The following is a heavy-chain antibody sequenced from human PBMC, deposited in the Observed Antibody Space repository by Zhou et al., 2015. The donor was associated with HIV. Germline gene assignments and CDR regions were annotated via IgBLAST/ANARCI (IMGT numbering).Heavy chain of an antibody. J-gene: IGHJ6*03. CDR2: IIPIFGTA. D-gene: IGHD3-10*01. CDR3: ARGSPGSGSYDLFRDYYYMDV. CDR1: GGTFSSYA. V-gene: IGHV1-69*01. Sequence: QVQLVQSGAEVKKPGSSVKVSCKASGGTFSSYAISWVRQAPGQGLEWMGGIIPIFGTANYAQKFQGRVTITADESTSTAYMELSSLRSEDTAVYYCARGSPGSGSYDLFRDYYYMDVWGKGTTVTVSS.